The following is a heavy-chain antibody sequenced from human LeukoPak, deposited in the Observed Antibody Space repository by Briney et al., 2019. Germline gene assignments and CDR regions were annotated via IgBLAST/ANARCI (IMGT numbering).Heavy chain of an antibody. Sequence: ASVKVSCKASGYTFTSYGISWVRQAPGQGLEWMGWISAYSGNTNYAQKLQGRVTMTTDTSTSTAYMELRSLRSDDTAVYYCARAPASAAFYYYYYYMDVWGKGTTVTVSS. J-gene: IGHJ6*03. D-gene: IGHD2-2*01. CDR2: ISAYSGNT. CDR3: ARAPASAAFYYYYYYMDV. V-gene: IGHV1-18*01. CDR1: GYTFTSYG.